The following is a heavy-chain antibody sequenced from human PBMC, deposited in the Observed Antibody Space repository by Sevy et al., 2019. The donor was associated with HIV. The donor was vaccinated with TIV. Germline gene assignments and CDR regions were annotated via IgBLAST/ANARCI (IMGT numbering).Heavy chain of an antibody. D-gene: IGHD3-3*01. Sequence: SETLSLTCAVSGGSISSYYWTWIRQPPGKGLEWIGYVNYRGSTNYNPSLKSRLTMSVDISKNQFSLILTSVTAADTAVYYGARDSSTGITVHGVVTYGMDVWGQGTTVTVSS. J-gene: IGHJ6*02. CDR3: ARDSSTGITVHGVVTYGMDV. V-gene: IGHV4-59*01. CDR1: GGSISSYY. CDR2: VNYRGST.